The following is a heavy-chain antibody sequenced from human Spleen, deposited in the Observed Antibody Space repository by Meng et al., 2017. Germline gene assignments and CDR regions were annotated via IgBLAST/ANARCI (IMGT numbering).Heavy chain of an antibody. CDR3: VSRKYCSGATCLNDY. Sequence: LVESGGGLVPPGGLMRLSCAASGFTLSPYWTHWVRQAPGKGLECVSRMNSDGSTTNYADSVKGRFTISRDNAKNTLYLQMNSLRAEDTAVYYCVSRKYCSGATCLNDYWGQGTLVTVSS. CDR2: MNSDGSTT. V-gene: IGHV3-74*01. D-gene: IGHD2-15*01. J-gene: IGHJ4*02. CDR1: GFTLSPYW.